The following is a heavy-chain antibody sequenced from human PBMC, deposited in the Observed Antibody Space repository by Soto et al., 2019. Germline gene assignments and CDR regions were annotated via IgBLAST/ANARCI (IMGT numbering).Heavy chain of an antibody. J-gene: IGHJ4*02. CDR1: GFTFSSYS. V-gene: IGHV3-64D*08. Sequence: GGSLRLSCSASGFTFSSYSMHWVRQAPGKVLEYFSAISSNGGFTYYADSVKGRFTISRDNSKNTLYLQMSSLRAEDTAVYYCVRITVTTVGFYDYWGQGTLVTVSS. CDR3: VRITVTTVGFYDY. CDR2: ISSNGGFT. D-gene: IGHD4-17*01.